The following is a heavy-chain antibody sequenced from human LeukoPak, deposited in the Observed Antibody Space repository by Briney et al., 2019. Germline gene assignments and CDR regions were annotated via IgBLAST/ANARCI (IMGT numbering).Heavy chain of an antibody. CDR3: ARDAALAVAGFFDY. CDR2: IHAGNGNT. CDR1: GYTFTSYA. V-gene: IGHV1-3*01. Sequence: ASVKVSCKASGYTFTSYAMHWVRQAPGQRLEWMGWIHAGNGNTKYSQKFQGRVTITRDTSASTAYMELSSLRSEDTAVYYCARDAALAVAGFFDYWGQGTLVTVSS. J-gene: IGHJ4*02. D-gene: IGHD6-19*01.